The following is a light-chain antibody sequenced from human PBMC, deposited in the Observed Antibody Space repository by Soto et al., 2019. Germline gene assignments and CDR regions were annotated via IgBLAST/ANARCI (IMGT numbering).Light chain of an antibody. V-gene: IGKV2-30*01. CDR2: KAS. CDR1: QSLVNSAGNTF. J-gene: IGKJ2*01. CDR3: MQGSHWPFT. Sequence: DIVMTQSPLSLAVTLGQPASISCRSSQSLVNSAGNTFLNWFHQRPGQSPRRLIYKASNRDSGVPDRFSGSGSGTDVTLKISRVEADDVGVYYCMQGSHWPFTFGQGTKLEIK.